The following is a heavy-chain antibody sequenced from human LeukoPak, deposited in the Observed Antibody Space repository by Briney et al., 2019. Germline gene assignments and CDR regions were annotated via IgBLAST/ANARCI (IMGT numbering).Heavy chain of an antibody. Sequence: SETLSLTCAVYVGSLSDYYWSWVRQPPGKGLEWIGEINRGGDTTYNPSLKSRVTISIDTSKNQFFLRLSSVTAADTAVYYCARQGSAAAFFDSWGHGNLAIISS. V-gene: IGHV4-34*01. D-gene: IGHD2-2*01. J-gene: IGHJ4*01. CDR3: ARQGSAAAFFDS. CDR1: VGSLSDYY. CDR2: INRGGDT.